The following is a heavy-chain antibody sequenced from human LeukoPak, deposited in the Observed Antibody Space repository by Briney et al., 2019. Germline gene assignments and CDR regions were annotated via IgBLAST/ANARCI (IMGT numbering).Heavy chain of an antibody. CDR3: AREVGSSFHY. CDR1: GYTFTGYY. Sequence: ASVKVSCKASGYTFTGYYMHWVRQAPGQGLEWMGWINPNSGGTNYAQKFQGRVTMTRDTSISTAYMELSRLRSDGTAVYYCAREVGSSFHYWGQGTLVTVSS. V-gene: IGHV1-2*02. CDR2: INPNSGGT. J-gene: IGHJ4*02. D-gene: IGHD6-6*01.